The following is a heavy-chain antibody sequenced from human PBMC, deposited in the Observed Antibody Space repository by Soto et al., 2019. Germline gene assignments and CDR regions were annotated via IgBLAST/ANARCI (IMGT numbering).Heavy chain of an antibody. V-gene: IGHV4-39*01. CDR2: IYYSGST. D-gene: IGHD2-15*01. CDR1: GGSISSSSYY. J-gene: IGHJ3*02. Sequence: PSETLSLTCTVSGGSISSSSYYWGWIRQPPGKGLEWIGSIYYSGSTYYNPPLKSRVTISVDTSKNQFSLKLSSVTAADTAVYYCARHEFHSDIVVVVAENAFDIWGQGTMVTVSS. CDR3: ARHEFHSDIVVVVAENAFDI.